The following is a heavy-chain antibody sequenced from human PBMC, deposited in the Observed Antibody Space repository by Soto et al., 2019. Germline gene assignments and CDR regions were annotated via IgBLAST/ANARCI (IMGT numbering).Heavy chain of an antibody. CDR1: GGTFSSYA. V-gene: IGHV1-69*01. Sequence: QVQLVQSGAEVKKPGSSVKVSCKASGGTFSSYAISWVRQAPGQGLEWMGGIIPIFGTTNYAQKFQGRVTITADESTSTAYMELSSLRSEDTAVYYCARSDIVLMVSARAHFDYWGQGTLVTVSS. J-gene: IGHJ4*02. D-gene: IGHD2-8*01. CDR2: IIPIFGTT. CDR3: ARSDIVLMVSARAHFDY.